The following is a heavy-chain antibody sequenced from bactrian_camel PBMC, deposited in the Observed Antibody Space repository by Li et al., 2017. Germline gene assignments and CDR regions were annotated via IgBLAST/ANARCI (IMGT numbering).Heavy chain of an antibody. V-gene: IGHV3S1*01. D-gene: IGHD2*01. CDR2: INSGGRST. J-gene: IGHJ4*01. CDR1: GYTYGIYC. CDR3: AARKVARGSHFSLGRAPALRRDEYNF. Sequence: HVQLVESGGDLVQPGGSLRLSCVASGYTYGIYCMGWVRQAPGKGLEWISSINSGGRSTYYADSVKGRFTVSRINAYNTLHLQMNSLKPEDTATYYCAARKVARGSHFSLGRAPALRRDEYNFWGQGTQVTVS.